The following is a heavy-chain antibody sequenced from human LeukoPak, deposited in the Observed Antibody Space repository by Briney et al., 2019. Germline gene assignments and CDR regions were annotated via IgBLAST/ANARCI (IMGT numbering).Heavy chain of an antibody. V-gene: IGHV1-69*04. D-gene: IGHD6-13*01. CDR2: IIPILGIA. J-gene: IGHJ4*02. Sequence: SVKVSCKASGGTFSSYAISWVRQAPGHGLEWMGRIIPILGIANYAQKFQGRVTITADKSTSTAYMELSSLRSEDTAVYYCARGKASVAAAVPAFDYWGQGTLVTVSS. CDR3: ARGKASVAAAVPAFDY. CDR1: GGTFSSYA.